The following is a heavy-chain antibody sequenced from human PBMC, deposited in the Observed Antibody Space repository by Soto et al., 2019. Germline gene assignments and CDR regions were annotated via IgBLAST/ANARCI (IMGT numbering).Heavy chain of an antibody. CDR1: GFTFSNYA. J-gene: IGHJ4*02. CDR2: ISRSGGTT. CDR3: AKFFVETGSNSGWPWSFHY. D-gene: IGHD6-25*01. V-gene: IGHV3-23*01. Sequence: EVQLLESGGGLVQPGRSLRLSCAASGFTFSNYAISWVRQAPGQGLDWVSAISRSGGTTYYADSVKGRFNISRDNSKNTLFLQTNSLRAEDAAVYYCAKFFVETGSNSGWPWSFHYWGQGTLVTVSS.